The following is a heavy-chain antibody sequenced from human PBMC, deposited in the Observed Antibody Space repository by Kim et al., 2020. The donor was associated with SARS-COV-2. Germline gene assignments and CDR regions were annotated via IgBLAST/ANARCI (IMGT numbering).Heavy chain of an antibody. CDR2: IYYSGST. Sequence: SETLSLTCTVSGGSISSSSYYWGWIRQPPGKGLEWIGSIYYSGSTYYNPSLKSRVTISVDTSKNQFSLKLSSVTAADTAVYYCARLRGSWGSYRYTGDYWGQGTLVTVSS. CDR3: ARLRGSWGSYRYTGDY. V-gene: IGHV4-39*07. D-gene: IGHD3-16*02. J-gene: IGHJ4*02. CDR1: GGSISSSSYY.